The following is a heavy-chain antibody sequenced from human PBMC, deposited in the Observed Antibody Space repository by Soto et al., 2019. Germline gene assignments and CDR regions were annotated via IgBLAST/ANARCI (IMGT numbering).Heavy chain of an antibody. CDR1: GFTVSSNY. V-gene: IGHV3-53*01. CDR2: IYSGGST. Sequence: GGSLRLSCAASGFTVSSNYMSWVRQAPGKGLEWVSVIYSGGSTYYADSVKGRFTISRDNSKNTLYLQMNSLRAEDTAVYYCARGGRGYDFWSGYYTAEYFQHWGQGTLVTVSS. CDR3: ARGGRGYDFWSGYYTAEYFQH. D-gene: IGHD3-3*01. J-gene: IGHJ1*01.